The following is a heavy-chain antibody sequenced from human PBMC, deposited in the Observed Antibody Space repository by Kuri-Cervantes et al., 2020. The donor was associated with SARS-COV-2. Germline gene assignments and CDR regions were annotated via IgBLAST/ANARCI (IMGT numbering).Heavy chain of an antibody. J-gene: IGHJ3*02. D-gene: IGHD1-1*01. CDR3: ARDQYMRRLDAFDI. Sequence: GESLKISCAASGFTFSSYAMHWVRQAPGKGLEWVAVISYDGSNKYYADSVKGRFTISRDNSKNTLYLQMNSLRAEDTAVYYCARDQYMRRLDAFDIWGQGTMVTVSS. V-gene: IGHV3-30-3*01. CDR1: GFTFSSYA. CDR2: ISYDGSNK.